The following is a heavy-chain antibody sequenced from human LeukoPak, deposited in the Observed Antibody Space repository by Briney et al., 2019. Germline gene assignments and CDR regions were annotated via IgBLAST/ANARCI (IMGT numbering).Heavy chain of an antibody. CDR2: ISGSGGST. CDR1: GFTFGDHA. V-gene: IGHV3-23*01. CDR3: AKAGIAAAGTYFDY. J-gene: IGHJ4*02. D-gene: IGHD6-13*01. Sequence: GGSLRLSCTASGFTFGDHAMSWVRQAPGKGLEWVSAISGSGGSTYYADSVKGRFTISRDNSKNTLYLQMNSLRAEDTAVYYCAKAGIAAAGTYFDYWGQGTLVTVSS.